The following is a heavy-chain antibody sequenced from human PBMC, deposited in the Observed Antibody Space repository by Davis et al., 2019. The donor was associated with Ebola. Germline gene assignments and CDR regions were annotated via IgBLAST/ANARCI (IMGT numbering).Heavy chain of an antibody. V-gene: IGHV3-23*01. J-gene: IGHJ6*04. Sequence: PGGSLRLSCAASGFTFSSYAMSWVRQAPGKGLEWVSAISGSGGSTYYADSVKGRFTISGDNSKNTLYLQMNSLRAEDTAVYYCARSGLSFGVVKYHYGMDVWGKGTTVTVSS. CDR3: ARSGLSFGVVKYHYGMDV. D-gene: IGHD3-3*01. CDR1: GFTFSSYA. CDR2: ISGSGGST.